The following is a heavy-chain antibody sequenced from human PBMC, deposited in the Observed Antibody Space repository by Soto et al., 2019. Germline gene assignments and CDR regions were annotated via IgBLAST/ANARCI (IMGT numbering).Heavy chain of an antibody. D-gene: IGHD3-3*01. V-gene: IGHV3-23*01. CDR3: AKASLEWGLLPNFDY. Sequence: EVQLLESGGGLVQPGGSLRLSCVASGFTFSTFPVSWVRQAPGKGLEWVSTISGSGGNTNYADSVKGRFTISRDTSKNTMFVQMDSLRAEDTAVYYCAKASLEWGLLPNFDYWGQGTLVTVSS. J-gene: IGHJ4*02. CDR2: ISGSGGNT. CDR1: GFTFSTFP.